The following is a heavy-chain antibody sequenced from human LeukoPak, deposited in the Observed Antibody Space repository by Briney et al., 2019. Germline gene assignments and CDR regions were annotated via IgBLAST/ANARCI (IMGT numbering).Heavy chain of an antibody. CDR3: ARDRSNYADYYMDV. CDR1: GFTFSDYY. J-gene: IGHJ6*03. Sequence: GGSLRLSCAASGFTFSDYYMSWIRQAPGKGLEWVSYISSSGSSIYYADSVKGRFTISRDNAKNSLYLQMNSLRDEDTAVYYCARDRSNYADYYMDVWGKGTTVTVSS. V-gene: IGHV3-11*04. CDR2: ISSSGSSI. D-gene: IGHD4-11*01.